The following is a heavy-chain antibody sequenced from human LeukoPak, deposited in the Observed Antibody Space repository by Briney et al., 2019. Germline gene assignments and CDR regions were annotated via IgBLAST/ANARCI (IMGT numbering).Heavy chain of an antibody. V-gene: IGHV3-15*01. D-gene: IGHD4-23*01. Sequence: GGSLRLSCAASGFTFSNAWMSWVRQAPGKGLEWVGRIKSITDGGTTDYAAPVKGRFTISRDDSKNTLYLQMNSLKTEDTAVYYCTTPSSSTVVTADYWGQGTLVTVSS. J-gene: IGHJ4*02. CDR2: IKSITDGGTT. CDR3: TTPSSSTVVTADY. CDR1: GFTFSNAW.